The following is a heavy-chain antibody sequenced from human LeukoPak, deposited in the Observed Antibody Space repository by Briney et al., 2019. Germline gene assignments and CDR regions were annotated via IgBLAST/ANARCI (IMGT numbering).Heavy chain of an antibody. J-gene: IGHJ4*02. CDR2: IKQDGSEK. CDR3: AKDVTPIVVVTAPFDY. V-gene: IGHV3-7*01. CDR1: GFTFTSYC. D-gene: IGHD2-21*02. Sequence: PGGSLRLSCAASGFTFTSYCMSWVRQAPGKGLEWVANIKQDGSEKYYVDSVKGRFTISRDNSKNTLYLQMNSLRAEDTAVYYCAKDVTPIVVVTAPFDYWGQGTLVTVSS.